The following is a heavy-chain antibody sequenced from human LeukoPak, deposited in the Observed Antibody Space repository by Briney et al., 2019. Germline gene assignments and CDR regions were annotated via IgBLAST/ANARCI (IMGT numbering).Heavy chain of an antibody. J-gene: IGHJ5*02. D-gene: IGHD3-10*01. CDR3: ARGLGNYYGSGSYRARPNWFDP. V-gene: IGHV4-30-2*01. CDR1: GGSVSSGGYY. CDR2: IYHSGST. Sequence: PSETLSLTCTVSGGSVSSGGYYWIWIRQHPGKGLEWIGYIYHSGSTYYNPSLKSRVTISVDRSKNQFSLKLSSVTAADTAVYYCARGLGNYYGSGSYRARPNWFDPWGQGTLVTVSS.